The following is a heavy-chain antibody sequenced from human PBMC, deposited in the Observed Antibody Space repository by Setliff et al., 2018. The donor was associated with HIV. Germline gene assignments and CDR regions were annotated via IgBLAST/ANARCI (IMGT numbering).Heavy chain of an antibody. CDR2: IYYSGST. CDR3: ARESLAYCGGDCFSGY. J-gene: IGHJ4*02. Sequence: SETLSLTCTASGGSISSGSYYWSWIRQPPGKGLEWIGSIYYSGSTYYNPSLKSRVTISVDTSKNQFSLKLSSVTAADTAVYYCARESLAYCGGDCFSGYWGQGTLVTVSS. D-gene: IGHD2-21*01. V-gene: IGHV4-39*02. CDR1: GGSISSGSYY.